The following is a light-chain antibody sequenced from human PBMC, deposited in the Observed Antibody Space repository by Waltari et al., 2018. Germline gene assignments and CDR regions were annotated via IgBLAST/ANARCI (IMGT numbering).Light chain of an antibody. CDR3: QQYNSYWT. V-gene: IGKV1-5*03. J-gene: IGKJ1*01. CDR2: KAS. Sequence: DIQMTKSPYTLSASVGDRVTITCRASQSLSSWLAWYQQKPGKAPKLLIYKASSLESGVPSRFSGSGSGTEFTLTISSLQPDDFATYYCQQYNSYWTFGQGTKVEIK. CDR1: QSLSSW.